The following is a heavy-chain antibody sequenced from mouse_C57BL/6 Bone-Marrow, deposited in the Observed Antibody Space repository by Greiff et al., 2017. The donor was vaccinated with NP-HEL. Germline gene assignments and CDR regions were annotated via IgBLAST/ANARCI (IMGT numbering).Heavy chain of an antibody. J-gene: IGHJ1*03. CDR3: ARITTVVAHWYFDV. Sequence: VQGVESGPGLVAPSQSLSITCTVSGFSLTSYAISWVRQPPGKGLEWLGVIWTGGGTNYNSALKSRLSISKDNSKSQVFLKMNSLQTDDTARYYCARITTVVAHWYFDVWGTGTTVTVSS. CDR1: GFSLTSYA. CDR2: IWTGGGT. V-gene: IGHV2-9-1*01. D-gene: IGHD1-1*01.